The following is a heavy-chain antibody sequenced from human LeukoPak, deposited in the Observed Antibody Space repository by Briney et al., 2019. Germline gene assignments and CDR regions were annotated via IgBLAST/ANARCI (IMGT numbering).Heavy chain of an antibody. Sequence: GGSLRLSCTASGFTFGDYAMSWVRQAPGKGLEWVGFIRSKAYGGTTEYAASVKGRFTISTDDSKSIAYLQMTSLKTEDTAVYYCTRDLATRGEYFQHWGQGTLVTVSS. CDR2: IRSKAYGGTT. V-gene: IGHV3-49*04. CDR1: GFTFGDYA. J-gene: IGHJ1*01. CDR3: TRDLATRGEYFQH.